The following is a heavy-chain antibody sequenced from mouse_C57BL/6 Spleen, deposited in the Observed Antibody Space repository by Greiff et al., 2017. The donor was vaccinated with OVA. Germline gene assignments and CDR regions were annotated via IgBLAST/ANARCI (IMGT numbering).Heavy chain of an antibody. CDR3: ARGSCDAMDY. V-gene: IGHV1-50*01. CDR2: IDPSDGYT. CDR1: GYTFTSYC. Sequence: QVQLQQPGAELVKPGASVKLSCKASGYTFTSYCMPWVKQRPGQGLEWIGDIDPSDGYTNYNQKFTGKATLTVDTSSSTAYIQLSSLTSEDSAVYYCARGSCDAMDYWGQGTSVTVSS. J-gene: IGHJ4*01.